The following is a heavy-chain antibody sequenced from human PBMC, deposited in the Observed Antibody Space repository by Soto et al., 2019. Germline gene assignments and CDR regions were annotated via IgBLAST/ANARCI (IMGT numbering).Heavy chain of an antibody. J-gene: IGHJ4*02. CDR1: GFTFRSYV. CDR3: GGWGTTGGLDV. V-gene: IGHV3-33*05. CDR2: TSYDGSNN. D-gene: IGHD3-16*01. Sequence: QVQLVESGGGVVQPGTSLRLSCVGSGFTFRSYVIHWVRQAPGKGLEWVALTSYDGSNNFYGDSVKGRFTISRDNSRKTVELEMDSLRLEETALYFCGGWGTTGGLDVWGQGTLVSVSS.